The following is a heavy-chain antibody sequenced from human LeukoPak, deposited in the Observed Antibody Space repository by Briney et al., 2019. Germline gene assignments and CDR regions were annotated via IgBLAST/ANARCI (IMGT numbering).Heavy chain of an antibody. Sequence: GGSLRLSCAAPGFTFNFYAITWVRQAPGKGLEWLSTVSSSGSSTYYASSVKGRFTNSRDNSKNTLYLQMNSLRAEDTAVYYCAKKDYLGGDRSPSKRLDYWGQGTLVTVSS. CDR1: GFTFNFYA. CDR3: AKKDYLGGDRSPSKRLDY. J-gene: IGHJ4*02. CDR2: VSSSGSST. V-gene: IGHV3-23*01. D-gene: IGHD3-16*01.